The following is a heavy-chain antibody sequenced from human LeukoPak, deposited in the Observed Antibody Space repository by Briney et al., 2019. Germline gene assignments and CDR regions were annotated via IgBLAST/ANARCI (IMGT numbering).Heavy chain of an antibody. CDR2: ITPIFGTA. CDR3: ASQSRAYSSGWFDY. CDR1: GGTFSSYA. Sequence: ASVKVSCKASGGTFSSYAISWVRQAPGQGLEWMGGITPIFGTANYAQKFQGRVTITADKSTSTAYMELSSPRSEDTAVYYCASQSRAYSSGWFDYWGQGTLVNVSS. V-gene: IGHV1-69*06. D-gene: IGHD6-19*01. J-gene: IGHJ4*02.